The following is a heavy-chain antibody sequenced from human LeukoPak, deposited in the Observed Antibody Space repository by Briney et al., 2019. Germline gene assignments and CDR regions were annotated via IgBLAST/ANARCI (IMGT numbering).Heavy chain of an antibody. V-gene: IGHV3-33*01. CDR1: GFTFSSYG. J-gene: IGHJ4*02. Sequence: GGSLRLSCAASGFTFSSYGMHWVRQAPGKGLEWVAVIWYDGSNKYYADFVKGRFTISRDNSKNTLYLQMNSLRAEDTAVYYCARDGGYSGYDGVLGYFDYWGQGTLVTVSS. CDR2: IWYDGSNK. CDR3: ARDGGYSGYDGVLGYFDY. D-gene: IGHD5-12*01.